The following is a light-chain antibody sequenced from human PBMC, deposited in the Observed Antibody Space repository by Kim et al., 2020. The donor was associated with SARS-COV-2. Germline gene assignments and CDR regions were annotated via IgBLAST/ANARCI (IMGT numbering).Light chain of an antibody. Sequence: QSINIACTGTSRGVGGYNHVSWYQQPPGKAPKLMIYDVSNRPSGVSNRFSGSKSGNTASLTISGLQAEDEADYYCSSYTSSSSLYVFGTGTKVTVL. CDR1: SRGVGGYNH. V-gene: IGLV2-14*03. J-gene: IGLJ1*01. CDR2: DVS. CDR3: SSYTSSSSLYV.